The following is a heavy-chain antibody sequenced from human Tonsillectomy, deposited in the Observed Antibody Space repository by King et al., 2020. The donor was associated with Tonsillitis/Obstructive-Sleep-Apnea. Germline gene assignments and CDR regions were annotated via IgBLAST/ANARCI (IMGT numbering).Heavy chain of an antibody. CDR3: ARDAIVATTPAPDY. V-gene: IGHV3-33*01. J-gene: IGHJ4*02. CDR1: GFTFSSYG. Sequence: VQLVESGGGVVQPGRSLRLSCAASGFTFSSYGMHWVRQAPGKGLEWVAAIWYDGSNKYYADSVKGRFTISKNTLYLQMNSLRAEDTAVYYCARDAIVATTPAPDYWGQGTLVTVSS. CDR2: IWYDGSNK. D-gene: IGHD5-12*01.